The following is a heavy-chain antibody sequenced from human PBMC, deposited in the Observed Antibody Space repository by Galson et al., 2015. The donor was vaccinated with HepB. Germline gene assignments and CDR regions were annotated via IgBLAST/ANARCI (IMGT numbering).Heavy chain of an antibody. D-gene: IGHD4-17*01. Sequence: QSGAEVKKPGESLRISCEASGYRFTNYWIAWVRQMPGKGLEWVGIIYPGDSKTRYSPSFQGQVTVSADKSISTAYLQWSSLRASDTAIYYCARLVYGDYVPVGDRNWVDPWGQGTLVTFSS. J-gene: IGHJ5*02. CDR1: GYRFTNYW. CDR3: ARLVYGDYVPVGDRNWVDP. CDR2: IYPGDSKT. V-gene: IGHV5-51*01.